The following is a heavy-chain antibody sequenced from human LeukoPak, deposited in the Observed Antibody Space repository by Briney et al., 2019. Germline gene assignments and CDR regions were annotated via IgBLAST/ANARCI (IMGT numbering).Heavy chain of an antibody. V-gene: IGHV3-64*01. CDR1: GFTFSSYA. D-gene: IGHD3-22*01. CDR2: ISSNGGST. J-gene: IGHJ3*02. CDR3: ARATLYKPYYYDSSGYYDAFDI. Sequence: PGGSLRLSCAASGFTFSSYAMRWVRQAPGKGLEYVSAISSNGGSTYYANSVKGRFTISRDNSKNTLYLQMGSLRAEDMAVYYCARATLYKPYYYDSSGYYDAFDIWGQGTMVTVSS.